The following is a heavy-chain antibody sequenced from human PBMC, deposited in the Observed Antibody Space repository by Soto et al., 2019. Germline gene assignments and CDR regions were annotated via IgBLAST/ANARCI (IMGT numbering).Heavy chain of an antibody. Sequence: SETLSLTCGVYGGSIRGYYWSWIRQSPGKGLERIGDINDNGGTNYNPSLKSRVTTSLDTSKKQVSLMVSSVTAADTAVYYCARGRYSYETIYYKFYYSALDVWGQGTTVTVPS. CDR3: ARGRYSYETIYYKFYYSALDV. CDR1: GGSIRGYY. CDR2: INDNGGT. V-gene: IGHV4-34*01. J-gene: IGHJ6*02. D-gene: IGHD3-10*01.